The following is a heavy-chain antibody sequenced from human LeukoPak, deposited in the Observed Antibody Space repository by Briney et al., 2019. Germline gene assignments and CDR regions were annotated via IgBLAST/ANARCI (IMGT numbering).Heavy chain of an antibody. CDR1: GFTVSSNY. J-gene: IGHJ4*02. V-gene: IGHV3-53*01. CDR3: ARDILYGDYSIGLVDY. CDR2: IYSGGST. D-gene: IGHD4-17*01. Sequence: GGSLRLSCAASGFTVSSNYMSWVRQAPGKGLEWVSVIYSGGSTYYADSVKGRFTISRDNSKNTLYLQMNSLRAEDTAVYYCARDILYGDYSIGLVDYWGQGTLVTVSS.